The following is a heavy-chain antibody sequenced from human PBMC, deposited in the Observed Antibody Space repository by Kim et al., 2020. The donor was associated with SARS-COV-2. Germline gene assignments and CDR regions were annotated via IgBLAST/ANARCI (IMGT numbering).Heavy chain of an antibody. J-gene: IGHJ5*01. CDR1: GDSISSNSYY. V-gene: IGHV4-39*01. CDR3: ARRLFVVVLSSIHNCF. CDR2: IYYSGST. D-gene: IGHD2-15*01. Sequence: SETLSLTCTVSGDSISSNSYYWGWIRQSPGKGLEWIGSIYYSGSTYYNPSVKSRATISVDTSKNQFSLKLSSVTAADTALYYCARRLFVVVLSSIHNCF.